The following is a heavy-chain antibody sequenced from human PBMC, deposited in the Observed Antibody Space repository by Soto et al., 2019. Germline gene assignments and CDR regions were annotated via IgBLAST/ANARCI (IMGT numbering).Heavy chain of an antibody. CDR1: GGSISSGGYY. Sequence: QVQLQESGPGLVKPSQTLSLTCTVSGGSISSGGYYWSWIRQDPGKGLEWIGYIYYSGSTYYNPSLKSRVTISVDTSKNQFSLKLSSVTAADTAVYYCARATCITMIAKVGNWFDPWGQGTLVTVSS. J-gene: IGHJ5*02. V-gene: IGHV4-31*03. CDR3: ARATCITMIAKVGNWFDP. CDR2: IYYSGST. D-gene: IGHD3-22*01.